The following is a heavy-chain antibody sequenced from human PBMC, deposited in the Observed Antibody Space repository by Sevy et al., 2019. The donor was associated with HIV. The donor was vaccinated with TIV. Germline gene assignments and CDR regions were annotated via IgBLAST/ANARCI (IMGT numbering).Heavy chain of an antibody. J-gene: IGHJ2*01. V-gene: IGHV1-2*02. CDR3: ATWLSAPHIGSSWFFDL. CDR2: INPRSGGT. Sequence: ASVKVSCRTSGYTFTDSYIHWVRQAPGQGLEWMGWINPRSGGTTYAPRSQVTMTADSSILTAYMELTSLTPDDKAIYYCATWLSAPHIGSSWFFDLWGRGTLVTVSS. CDR1: GYTFTDSY. D-gene: IGHD3-10*01.